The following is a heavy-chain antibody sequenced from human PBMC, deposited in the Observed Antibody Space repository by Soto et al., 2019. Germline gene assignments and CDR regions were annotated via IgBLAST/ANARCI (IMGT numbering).Heavy chain of an antibody. D-gene: IGHD6-19*01. CDR3: ARGPGSGWYDY. CDR1: GGSISSGDYY. Sequence: QVQLQESGPGLVKPSQTLSLTCTVSGGSISSGDYYWSWIRQHPGKGLEWIGYIYYSGSTYYNPSLKSRVTILVDTSKNQFSRKLSSVTAADTAVYYCARGPGSGWYDYWGQGTLVTVSS. CDR2: IYYSGST. V-gene: IGHV4-31*03. J-gene: IGHJ4*02.